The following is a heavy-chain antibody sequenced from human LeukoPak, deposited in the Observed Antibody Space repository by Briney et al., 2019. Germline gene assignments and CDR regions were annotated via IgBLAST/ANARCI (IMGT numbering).Heavy chain of an antibody. D-gene: IGHD1-20*01. V-gene: IGHV4-30-4*01. CDR2: IYYSGST. CDR3: ARGAYNWIYPETYYFYNLDV. J-gene: IGHJ6*02. CDR1: GGSISSGDYY. Sequence: PSETLSLTCTVSGGSISSGDYYWSWIRQPPGKGLEWIGYIYYSGSTDYNPSLKSRVTISVDTSKNQFSLKLSSVTAADTAVYYCARGAYNWIYPETYYFYNLDVWGRGTTVTVSS.